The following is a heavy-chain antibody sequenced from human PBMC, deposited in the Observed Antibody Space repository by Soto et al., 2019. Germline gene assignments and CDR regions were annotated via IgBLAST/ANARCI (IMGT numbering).Heavy chain of an antibody. CDR3: ARYYDSSGYYFGSGMDV. D-gene: IGHD3-22*01. CDR2: ISYDGSNK. CDR1: GFTFSSYA. J-gene: IGHJ6*02. Sequence: QVQLVESGGGVVQPGRSLRLSCAASGFTFSSYAMHWVRQAPGKGLEWVAVISYDGSNKYYADSVKGRFTISRDNSKNTLYLQMNSLRAEDTAVYYCARYYDSSGYYFGSGMDVWGQGTTVTVSS. V-gene: IGHV3-30-3*01.